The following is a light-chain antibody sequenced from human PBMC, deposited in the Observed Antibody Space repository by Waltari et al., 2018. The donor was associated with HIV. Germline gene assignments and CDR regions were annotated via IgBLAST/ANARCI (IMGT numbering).Light chain of an antibody. CDR2: MNN. CDR1: SSNIGSNY. CDR3: AAWDASLSAWV. Sequence: QSVLTQPPSASGTPGQRVTISCSGSSSNIGSNYVYLYQQLPGTAPKLLIYMNNLRPSGVPDRFPGFKAGTSASLAISGLRSEDEADYYCAAWDASLSAWVFGGGTKLTVL. J-gene: IGLJ3*02. V-gene: IGLV1-47*01.